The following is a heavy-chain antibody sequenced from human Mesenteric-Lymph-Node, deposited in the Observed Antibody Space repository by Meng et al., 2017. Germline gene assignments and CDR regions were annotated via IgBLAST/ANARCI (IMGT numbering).Heavy chain of an antibody. Sequence: SETLSLTCTVSGGSISSTTYLWGWVRQPPGKGLDWIGTLYYRGNTYYNPSLRSRITISVDTSKNQFSLTLSSVTAADTAVYYCARIKRHDGSGFPEYFQRWGQGTLVTVSS. CDR1: GGSISSTTYL. CDR3: ARIKRHDGSGFPEYFQR. J-gene: IGHJ1*01. V-gene: IGHV4-39*07. D-gene: IGHD3-22*01. CDR2: LYYRGNT.